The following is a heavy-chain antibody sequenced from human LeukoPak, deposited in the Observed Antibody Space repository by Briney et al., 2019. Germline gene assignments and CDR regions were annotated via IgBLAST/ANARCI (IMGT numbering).Heavy chain of an antibody. D-gene: IGHD2-15*01. CDR1: GGTFSSYA. J-gene: IGHJ5*02. V-gene: IGHV1-69*05. CDR2: IIPIFGTA. CDR3: ARSSGVVVAATLLWFDP. Sequence: SVKVSCKSSGGTFSSYAISWVRQAPGQGLEWMGGIIPIFGTANYAQKFQGRVTITTDESTSTAYMELSSLRSEDTAVYYCARSSGVVVAATLLWFDPWGQGTLVTVSS.